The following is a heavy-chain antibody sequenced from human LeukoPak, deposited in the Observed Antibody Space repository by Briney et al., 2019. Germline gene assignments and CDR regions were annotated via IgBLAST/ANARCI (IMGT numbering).Heavy chain of an antibody. CDR2: ISSSSSYI. D-gene: IGHD3-22*01. J-gene: IGHJ4*02. V-gene: IGHV3-21*01. Sequence: GGSLRLSCASSGFTFISYSMNWVRQAPGKGLEWVSSISSSSSYIYYADSVKSRFTISRDNAKNSLYLQMNSLRAEDTAVYYCARDGGRNYYDSSGYGKFFDYWGQGTLVTVSS. CDR1: GFTFISYS. CDR3: ARDGGRNYYDSSGYGKFFDY.